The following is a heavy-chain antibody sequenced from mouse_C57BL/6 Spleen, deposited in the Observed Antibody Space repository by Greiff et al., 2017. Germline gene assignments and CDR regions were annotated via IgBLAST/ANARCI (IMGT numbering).Heavy chain of an antibody. CDR3: ARWGYGSHFDY. J-gene: IGHJ2*01. CDR2: INYDGSST. Sequence: EVKLVESEGGLVQPGSSMKLSCTASGFTFSDYYMAWVRQVPEKGLEWVANINYDGSSTYYLDSLKSRFIISRDNAKNILYLQMSSLKSEDTATYYCARWGYGSHFDYWGQGTTLTVSS. V-gene: IGHV5-16*01. CDR1: GFTFSDYY. D-gene: IGHD1-1*01.